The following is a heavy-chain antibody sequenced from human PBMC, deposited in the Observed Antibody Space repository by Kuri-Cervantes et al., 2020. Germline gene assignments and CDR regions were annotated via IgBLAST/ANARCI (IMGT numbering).Heavy chain of an antibody. V-gene: IGHV2-26*01. CDR3: AHSSSWSNFGSQH. J-gene: IGHJ1*01. Sequence: SGPTLVNPTDTLTLTCTVSGFSLSNARMGVSWIRQPPGKALEWLAHIFSNDEKSYSTSLKSRLTITKDTSKNQVVLTLTNMDPVDTATYFRAHSSSWSNFGSQHWGQGTLVTVSS. D-gene: IGHD6-13*01. CDR2: IFSNDEK. CDR1: GFSLSNARMG.